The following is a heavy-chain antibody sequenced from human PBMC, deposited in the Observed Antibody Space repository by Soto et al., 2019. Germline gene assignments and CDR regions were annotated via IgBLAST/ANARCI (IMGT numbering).Heavy chain of an antibody. CDR1: GFTFSSFA. CDR3: AKTRQAPVGTHFFDL. V-gene: IGHV3-23*01. Sequence: GGSLRLSCEGSGFTFSSFAMGWVRQAPWKGLEWLSSVSADGVSSFSADSVRGRFRVSRDNSKNTLFLQMRFLRVEDTAVYYCAKTRQAPVGTHFFDLWGQGTQVTVSS. CDR2: VSADGVSS. J-gene: IGHJ4*02.